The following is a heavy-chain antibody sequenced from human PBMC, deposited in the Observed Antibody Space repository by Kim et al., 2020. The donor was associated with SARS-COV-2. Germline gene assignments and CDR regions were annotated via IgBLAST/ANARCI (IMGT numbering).Heavy chain of an antibody. Sequence: SVKGRFTISRDNAKNSLYLQMNSLRAEDTDVYYCARGGSMVRGVRLAFDIWGQGTMVTVSS. D-gene: IGHD3-10*01. J-gene: IGHJ3*02. V-gene: IGHV3-48*03. CDR3: ARGGSMVRGVRLAFDI.